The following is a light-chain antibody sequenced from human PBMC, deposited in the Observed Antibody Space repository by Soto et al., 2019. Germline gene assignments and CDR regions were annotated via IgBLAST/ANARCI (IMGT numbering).Light chain of an antibody. CDR1: QSVSSN. V-gene: IGKV3-15*01. J-gene: IGKJ1*01. CDR2: GAS. CDR3: QKYNNWPPDGT. Sequence: EIVMTQSPATLSVSPGERATLSCRASQSVSSNLAWYQQKPGQAPRLLIYGASTRATGIPARFSGSGSGTEFTLTISSLQSEVFAVYYCQKYNNWPPDGTFGQGTKVEIK.